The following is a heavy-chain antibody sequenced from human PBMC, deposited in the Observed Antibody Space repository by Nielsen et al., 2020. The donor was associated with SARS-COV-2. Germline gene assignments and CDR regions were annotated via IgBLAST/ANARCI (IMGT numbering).Heavy chain of an antibody. D-gene: IGHD3-22*01. J-gene: IGHJ4*02. V-gene: IGHV1-2*04. CDR1: GYTFTGYY. Sequence: ASVKVSCKASGYTFTGYYIHWVRQAPGQGLEWMGWINPNTGNTKYAQKFQDWVTMTRDTSINTAYIELSRLRSDDMAVYFCARRGHDNSGYYWDYWGQGTLGTVSS. CDR3: ARRGHDNSGYYWDY. CDR2: INPNTGNT.